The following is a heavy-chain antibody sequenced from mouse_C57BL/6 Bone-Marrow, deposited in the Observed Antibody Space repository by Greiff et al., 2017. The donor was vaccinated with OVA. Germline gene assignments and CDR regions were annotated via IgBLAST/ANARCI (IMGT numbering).Heavy chain of an antibody. CDR1: GYTFTSYW. V-gene: IGHV1-69*01. D-gene: IGHD1-1*01. CDR2: IEPSDSYT. CDR3: SRRSYYGSSGWYFDV. Sequence: QVQLQQPGAELVMPGASVKLSCKASGYTFTSYWMHWVKQRPGQGLEWIGEIEPSDSYTNYNQKFKGKSTLTVDKSSSTAYMQLSSLTSEDSAVYYCSRRSYYGSSGWYFDVWGTGTTVTVSS. J-gene: IGHJ1*03.